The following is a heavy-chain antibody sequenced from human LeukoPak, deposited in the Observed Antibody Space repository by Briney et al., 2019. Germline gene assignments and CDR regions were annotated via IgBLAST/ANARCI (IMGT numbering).Heavy chain of an antibody. J-gene: IGHJ4*02. D-gene: IGHD2-21*02. Sequence: GGSLRLSCAASGFTISSYWMHWVRQAPGKGLVWVSRINSDGSSTSYADSVKGRFTISRDNAKNTLYLQMNSLRAEDTAVYYCSVVVTATVDYWGQGTLVTVSS. CDR3: SVVVTATVDY. CDR1: GFTISSYW. V-gene: IGHV3-74*01. CDR2: INSDGSST.